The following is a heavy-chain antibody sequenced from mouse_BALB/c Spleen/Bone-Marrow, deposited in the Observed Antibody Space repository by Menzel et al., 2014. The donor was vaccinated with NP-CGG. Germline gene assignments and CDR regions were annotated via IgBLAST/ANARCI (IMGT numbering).Heavy chain of an antibody. CDR1: GFTFTDYY. J-gene: IGHJ2*01. CDR2: IRNKAYGYTT. CDR3: ARDMGGLLFDS. V-gene: IGHV7-3*02. D-gene: IGHD1-1*01. Sequence: VQLKESGGGLVQPGGSLRLSCATSGFTFTDYYMNWVRQPPGKALEWLAFIRNKAYGYTTEYSASVKGRFTISRDNSQNTLYPQKNTLRAEDSAIYYCARDMGGLLFDSGGQGTTLSVSS.